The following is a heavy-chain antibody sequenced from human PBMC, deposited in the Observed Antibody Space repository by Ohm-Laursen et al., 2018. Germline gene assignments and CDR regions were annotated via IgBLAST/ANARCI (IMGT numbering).Heavy chain of an antibody. V-gene: IGHV4-59*01. J-gene: IGHJ4*02. D-gene: IGHD2-21*02. Sequence: GTLSLTCSVPGGSISRYYWNWIRQPPGKGLEWIGHIYYSGSTNYNPSLKSRVTISVDTSKNQFSLKLNSVTAADTAVYFCARGGTQLVTATSFDYWGQGALVTVSS. CDR3: ARGGTQLVTATSFDY. CDR2: IYYSGST. CDR1: GGSISRYY.